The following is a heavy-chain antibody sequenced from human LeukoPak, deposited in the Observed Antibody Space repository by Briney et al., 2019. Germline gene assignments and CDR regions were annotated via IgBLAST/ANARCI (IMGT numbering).Heavy chain of an antibody. V-gene: IGHV4-34*01. Sequence: SETLSLTCAVYDGSFSGYYWSWIRQPPGKGLEWIGEINHSGSTNHNPSLKSRVTISVDTSKNQFSLKLNSVTAADTAVYYCARYSGYYLSYFDYWGQGTLVTVSS. CDR3: ARYSGYYLSYFDY. CDR1: DGSFSGYY. CDR2: INHSGST. D-gene: IGHD3-22*01. J-gene: IGHJ4*02.